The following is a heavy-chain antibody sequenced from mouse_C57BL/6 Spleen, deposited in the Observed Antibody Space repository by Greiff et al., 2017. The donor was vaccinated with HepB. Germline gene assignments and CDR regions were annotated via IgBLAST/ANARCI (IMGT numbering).Heavy chain of an antibody. J-gene: IGHJ3*01. CDR3: AMGYDYERECFAY. V-gene: IGHV1-74*01. Sequence: QVHVKQPGAELVKPGASVKVSCKASGYTFTSYWMHWVKQRPGQGLEWIGRIHPSDSDTNYNQKFKGKATLTVDKSSSTAYMQLSSLTSEDSAVYYCAMGYDYERECFAYWGQGTLVTVSA. D-gene: IGHD2-4*01. CDR1: GYTFTSYW. CDR2: IHPSDSDT.